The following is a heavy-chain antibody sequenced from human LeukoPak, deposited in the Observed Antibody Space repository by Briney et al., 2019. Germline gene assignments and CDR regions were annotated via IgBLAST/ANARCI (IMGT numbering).Heavy chain of an antibody. CDR2: FDPEDGET. Sequence: ASVKVSCKVSGYTLTELSMHWVRQAPGKGLEWMGGFDPEDGETIYAQKFQGRVTMTEDTSTDTAYMELSSLRSEDTAVYYCAKGKRNDARDYYYMDVWGKGTTVTVSS. CDR1: GYTLTELS. J-gene: IGHJ6*03. CDR3: AKGKRNDARDYYYMDV. V-gene: IGHV1-24*01. D-gene: IGHD1-1*01.